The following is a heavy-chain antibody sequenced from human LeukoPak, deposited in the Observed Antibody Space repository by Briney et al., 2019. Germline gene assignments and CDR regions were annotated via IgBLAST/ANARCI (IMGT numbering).Heavy chain of an antibody. Sequence: PSETLSLTCTVFGDSISSGTHYWSWIRQPAGKGLEWIGRIYTSGNTNYNPSLKSRVTMSVDTSKNQFSLKLSSVTAADTAVYYCARDFNGSYYTYSLHYWGRGTLVTVSS. V-gene: IGHV4-61*02. D-gene: IGHD1-26*01. CDR3: ARDFNGSYYTYSLHY. J-gene: IGHJ4*02. CDR1: GDSISSGTHY. CDR2: IYTSGNT.